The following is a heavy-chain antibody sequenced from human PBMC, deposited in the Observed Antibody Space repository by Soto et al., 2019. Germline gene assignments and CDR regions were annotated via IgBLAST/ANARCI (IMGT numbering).Heavy chain of an antibody. CDR1: GGSISSGGYS. Sequence: QLQLQESGSGLVKPSQTLSLTCAVSGGSISSGGYSWSWFRQPPGKGLEWSGYIYHRGSTYYSPSLKSRVTIAVDRSKNQFSLKLSSVTAADAAVYYCARAPAPWGQGALVTVSS. CDR2: IYHRGST. V-gene: IGHV4-30-2*01. CDR3: ARAPAP. J-gene: IGHJ5*02.